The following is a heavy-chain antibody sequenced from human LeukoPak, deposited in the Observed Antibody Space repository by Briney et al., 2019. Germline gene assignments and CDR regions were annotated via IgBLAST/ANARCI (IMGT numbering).Heavy chain of an antibody. V-gene: IGHV4-39*07. CDR3: ARDAAAPYLNNWYFDL. CDR1: GGSISSSSYY. Sequence: SETLSLTCTVSGGSISSSSYYWGWIRQPPGKGLEWIGSIYYSGSTYYNPSLKSRVTISVDTSKNQFSLKLSSVTAADTAVYYCARDAAAPYLNNWYFDLWGRGTLVTVPS. CDR2: IYYSGST. J-gene: IGHJ2*01. D-gene: IGHD2/OR15-2a*01.